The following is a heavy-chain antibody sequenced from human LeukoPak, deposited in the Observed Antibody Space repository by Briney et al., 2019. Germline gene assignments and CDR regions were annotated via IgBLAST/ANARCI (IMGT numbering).Heavy chain of an antibody. D-gene: IGHD7-27*01. V-gene: IGHV3-7*01. J-gene: IGHJ3*01. CDR3: VAGNWGARDSFDL. Sequence: GGSLRLSCAASGFTFSIYWMSWVREAPGPGVECVANINEDGSQQYYVDSVKGRFTSSRDNAKNSCFLQMNSLRAEDTSVYYCVAGNWGARDSFDLWGRGTVVTVSS. CDR1: GFTFSIYW. CDR2: INEDGSQQ.